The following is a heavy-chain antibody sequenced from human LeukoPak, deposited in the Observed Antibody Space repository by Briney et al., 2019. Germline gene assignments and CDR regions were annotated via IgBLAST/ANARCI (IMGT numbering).Heavy chain of an antibody. D-gene: IGHD3-22*01. J-gene: IGHJ5*02. Sequence: GGSLRPSCAPSGLTFSSYTMNWFRQAPGKGLNWFSSISIISSYIYYADSVRGRFTISRDNAKNSLYLQMNSLRAEDTAVYYCARDPNYYDSSGYLNWFDPWGQGTLVTVSS. V-gene: IGHV3-21*01. CDR1: GLTFSSYT. CDR2: ISIISSYI. CDR3: ARDPNYYDSSGYLNWFDP.